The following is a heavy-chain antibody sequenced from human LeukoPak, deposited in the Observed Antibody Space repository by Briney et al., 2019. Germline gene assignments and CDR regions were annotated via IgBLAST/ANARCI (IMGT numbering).Heavy chain of an antibody. D-gene: IGHD2-8*01. V-gene: IGHV1-18*01. CDR2: ISAYNGNT. CDR3: ARSLMGTDHYYYFMDV. J-gene: IGHJ6*03. CDR1: GYTFTSYG. Sequence: ASVKVSCKAPGYTFTSYGISWVRQAPGQGLEWMGWISAYNGNTNYAQKLQGRVTMTTDTSTSTAYMELRSLRSDDTAVYYCARSLMGTDHYYYFMDVWGKGTTVTISS.